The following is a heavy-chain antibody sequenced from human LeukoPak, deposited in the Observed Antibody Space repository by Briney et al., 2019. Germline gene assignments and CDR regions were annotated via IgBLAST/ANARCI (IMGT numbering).Heavy chain of an antibody. V-gene: IGHV4-34*01. CDR1: GGSFSGYY. J-gene: IGHJ6*03. Sequence: SETLSLTCAVYGGSFSGYYWSWVRQPPGKGLEWIGEINHSGSTNYNPSLKSRVTISVDTSKNQFSLKLSSVTAADTAVYYCARVHVVVPAAMFYYYYYYMDVWGKGTTVTVSS. D-gene: IGHD2-2*01. CDR2: INHSGST. CDR3: ARVHVVVPAAMFYYYYYYMDV.